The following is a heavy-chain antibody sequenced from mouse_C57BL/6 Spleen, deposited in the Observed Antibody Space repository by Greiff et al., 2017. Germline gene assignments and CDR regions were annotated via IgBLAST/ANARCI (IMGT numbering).Heavy chain of an antibody. CDR2: IYPGDGDT. CDR1: GYAFSSYW. CDR3: ARPDYYGSSYVYFDV. Sequence: QVQLQQSGAELVKPGASVKISCKASGYAFSSYWMNWVKQRPGKGLEWIGQIYPGDGDTNYNGKFKGKATLTADKSSSTAYMQLSSLTSEDSAVYFCARPDYYGSSYVYFDVWGTGTTVTVSS. J-gene: IGHJ1*03. V-gene: IGHV1-80*01. D-gene: IGHD1-1*01.